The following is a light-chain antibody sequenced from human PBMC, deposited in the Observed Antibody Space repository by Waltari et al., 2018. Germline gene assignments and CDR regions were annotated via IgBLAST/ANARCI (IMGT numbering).Light chain of an antibody. CDR1: GSDGGRYNY. V-gene: IGLV2-11*01. J-gene: IGLJ2*01. CDR3: CSYAGTYTVIL. CDR2: DVT. Sequence: QSALTQPRSVSGSLGQSVTISCTGAGSDGGRYNYVSWYQQLPGKAPKLMIYDVTTRPSGVPDRFSGSKSGNTASLTISGLQADDEADYYCCSYAGTYTVILFGGGTRLTVL.